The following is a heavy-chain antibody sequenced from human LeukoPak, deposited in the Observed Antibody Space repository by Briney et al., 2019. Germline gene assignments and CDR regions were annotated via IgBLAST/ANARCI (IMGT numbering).Heavy chain of an antibody. CDR2: ISAYNGDT. Sequence: ASVKVSCKASGYTFSSYGISSLRQAPGQGPEWMGWISAYNGDTNYAQKFQGRVSMTTDTSTSTAYMELRSLRSDDTAVYYCARDTFGELYKWFDPWGQGTLVTVSS. CDR1: GYTFSSYG. D-gene: IGHD3-10*01. V-gene: IGHV1-18*01. CDR3: ARDTFGELYKWFDP. J-gene: IGHJ5*02.